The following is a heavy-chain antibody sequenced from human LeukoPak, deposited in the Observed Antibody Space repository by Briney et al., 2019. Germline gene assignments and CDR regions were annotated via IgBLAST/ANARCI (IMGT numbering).Heavy chain of an antibody. J-gene: IGHJ4*02. V-gene: IGHV3-30*02. Sequence: PGGSLRHSCAASGFTFSSYGMHWVRQAPGRGLEWVAFIRYDGSNKYYADSVKGRFTISRDNSKNTLYLQMNSLRAEDTAVYYCAKAIRGYSYGGYDYWGQGTLVTVSS. D-gene: IGHD5-18*01. CDR3: AKAIRGYSYGGYDY. CDR2: IRYDGSNK. CDR1: GFTFSSYG.